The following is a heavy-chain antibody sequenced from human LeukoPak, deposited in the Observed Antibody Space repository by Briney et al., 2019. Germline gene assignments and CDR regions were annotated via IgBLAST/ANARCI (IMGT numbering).Heavy chain of an antibody. CDR3: AREGRIAMVRGVIT. V-gene: IGHV4-39*07. J-gene: IGHJ5*02. CDR1: GGSISSSSYY. D-gene: IGHD3-10*01. CDR2: IYYSGST. Sequence: SDTLSLTCTVSGGSISSSSYYWGWIRQPPGKGLEWIGSIYYSGSTYYNPSLKSRVTISVDTSKNQFSLKLSSVTAADTAVYYCAREGRIAMVRGVITWGQGTLVTVSS.